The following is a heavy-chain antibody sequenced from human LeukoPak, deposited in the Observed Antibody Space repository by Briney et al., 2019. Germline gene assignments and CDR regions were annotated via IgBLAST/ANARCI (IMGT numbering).Heavy chain of an antibody. CDR1: GFTFDDYA. CDR2: ISWNSDSI. D-gene: IGHD3-3*01. V-gene: IGHV3-9*01. CDR3: ARMYYDFGGYYFDY. J-gene: IGHJ4*02. Sequence: GGSLRLSCAASGFTFDDYAMHWVRQAPGKGLEWVSGISWNSDSIGYADSVKGRFTISRDNAKNSLYLQMNSLRAEDTAVYYCARMYYDFGGYYFDYWGQGTLVTVSS.